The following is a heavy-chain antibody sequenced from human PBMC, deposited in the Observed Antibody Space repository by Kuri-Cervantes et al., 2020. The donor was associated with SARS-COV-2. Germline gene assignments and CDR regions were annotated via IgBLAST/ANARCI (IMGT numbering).Heavy chain of an antibody. CDR1: VFTLSSFA. CDR3: ARDQRSGNMDV. Sequence: GGSLRLSCTASVFTLSSFAMHWVRQAPGKGLEWVAVISDDGSNKFYSDSVRGRFTISRDNSKNTLYLHMDSLRVEDTAVYYCARDQRSGNMDVWGQGTTVTVSS. J-gene: IGHJ6*02. V-gene: IGHV3-30*03. D-gene: IGHD6-25*01. CDR2: ISDDGSNK.